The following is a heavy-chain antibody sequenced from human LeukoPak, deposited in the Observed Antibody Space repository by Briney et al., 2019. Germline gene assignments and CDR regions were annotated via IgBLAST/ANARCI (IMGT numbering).Heavy chain of an antibody. CDR2: IYYSGST. CDR1: GGSISSYY. V-gene: IGHV4-59*01. D-gene: IGHD3-10*01. CDR3: ARAPLLWFGEFDY. Sequence: SETLSLTCIVSGGSISSYYWSWIRQPPGKGLEWIGYIYYSGSTNYNPSLKSRVTISVDTSKNQFSLKLSSVTAADTAVYYCARAPLLWFGEFDYWGQGTLVTVSS. J-gene: IGHJ4*02.